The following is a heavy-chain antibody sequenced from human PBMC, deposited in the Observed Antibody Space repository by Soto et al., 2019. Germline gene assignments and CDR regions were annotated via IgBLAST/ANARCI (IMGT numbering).Heavy chain of an antibody. CDR1: GGSFSGYY. CDR3: ARNGKGTRHYYYYYMDV. J-gene: IGHJ6*03. CDR2: INHSGST. V-gene: IGHV4-34*01. Sequence: PSETLSLTCAVYGGSFSGYYWSWIRQPPGKGLEWIGEINHSGSTNYNPSLKSRVTISVDTSKNQFSLKLSSVTAADTAVYYCARNGKGTRHYYYYYMDVWGKGTTVTVSS. D-gene: IGHD2-2*01.